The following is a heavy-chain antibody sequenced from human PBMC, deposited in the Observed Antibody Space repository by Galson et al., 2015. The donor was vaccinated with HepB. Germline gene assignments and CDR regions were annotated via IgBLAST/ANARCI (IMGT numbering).Heavy chain of an antibody. V-gene: IGHV3-30-3*01. CDR2: ISYDGSNK. CDR1: GFTFSRYA. J-gene: IGHJ6*02. Sequence: SLRLSCAASGFTFSRYAMHWVRQAPGKGLEWVAVISYDGSNKYYADSVKGRFTISRDNSKNTLYLQMNSLRAEDTAVYYCARDGIVVVPAAMPGRYYYYGMDVWGQGTTVTVSS. D-gene: IGHD2-2*01. CDR3: ARDGIVVVPAAMPGRYYYYGMDV.